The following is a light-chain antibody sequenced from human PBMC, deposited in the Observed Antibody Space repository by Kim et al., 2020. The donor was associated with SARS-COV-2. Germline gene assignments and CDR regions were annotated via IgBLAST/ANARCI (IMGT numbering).Light chain of an antibody. V-gene: IGKV1-27*01. CDR3: QKCNGPPWT. Sequence: ASVGDRVTITCRASQGISSNVAWYQQKPGKVPQLLMYDASVLQSGVPSRFSGSGSGTDFTLTISSLQPEDAATYYCQKCNGPPWTFGQGTKVDIK. J-gene: IGKJ1*01. CDR1: QGISSN. CDR2: DAS.